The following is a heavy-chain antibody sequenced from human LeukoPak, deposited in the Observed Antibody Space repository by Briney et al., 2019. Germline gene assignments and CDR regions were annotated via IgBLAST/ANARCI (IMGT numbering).Heavy chain of an antibody. Sequence: GGSLRLSCAASGFTFSSHWMSWVRQAPGKGLEWVANIKQDGSEKYHVDSVKGRFTISRDNTKNSLYLQMNSLRAEDTAVYYCARDRLNAFWSGDSWDYWGQGTLVTVSS. CDR3: ARDRLNAFWSGDSWDY. V-gene: IGHV3-7*01. J-gene: IGHJ4*02. CDR1: GFTFSSHW. CDR2: IKQDGSEK. D-gene: IGHD3-3*01.